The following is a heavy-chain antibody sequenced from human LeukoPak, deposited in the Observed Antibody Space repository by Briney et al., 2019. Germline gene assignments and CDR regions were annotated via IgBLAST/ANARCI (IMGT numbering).Heavy chain of an antibody. CDR3: ARGRTRIAAAGDYYGMDV. V-gene: IGHV1-69*04. CDR2: IIPIFGIA. J-gene: IGHJ6*02. CDR1: GGTFSSYA. Sequence: ASVKVSCKASGGTFSSYAISWVRQAPGQGLEWMGRIIPIFGIANYAQKFQGRVTITADKSTSTAYMELSSLRSEDTAVYYCARGRTRIAAAGDYYGMDVWGQGTRSPSP. D-gene: IGHD6-13*01.